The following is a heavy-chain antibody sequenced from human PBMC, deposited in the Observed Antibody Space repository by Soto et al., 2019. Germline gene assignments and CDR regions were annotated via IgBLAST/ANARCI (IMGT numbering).Heavy chain of an antibody. CDR2: IYHGGST. CDR3: ARVGPWVPYYYDSSPYTFENWVDP. D-gene: IGHD3-22*01. CDR1: GYSISSGYY. J-gene: IGHJ5*02. Sequence: SETLSLTCAVSGYSISSGYYWGWLRQPPGKGLEWIGGIYHGGSTYYNPSLNSRVTLSIDMTNNHVSLILNSVTAADTAVYYCARVGPWVPYYYDSSPYTFENWVDPWGQGTLVTVSS. V-gene: IGHV4-38-2*01.